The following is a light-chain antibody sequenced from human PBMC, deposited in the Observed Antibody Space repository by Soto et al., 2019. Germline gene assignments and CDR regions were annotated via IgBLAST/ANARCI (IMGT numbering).Light chain of an antibody. J-gene: IGLJ1*01. Sequence: QSVLTQPASVSGSPGQSITISCTGTSSDVGSYNYVSWYQQHPGKAPKLMIYDVSNRPSGVSNRFSGSKSGNTASLTISGLQAEDQADYYCSSYTNINTRACVFGTGTKLTVL. CDR1: SSDVGSYNY. CDR3: SSYTNINTRACV. CDR2: DVS. V-gene: IGLV2-14*01.